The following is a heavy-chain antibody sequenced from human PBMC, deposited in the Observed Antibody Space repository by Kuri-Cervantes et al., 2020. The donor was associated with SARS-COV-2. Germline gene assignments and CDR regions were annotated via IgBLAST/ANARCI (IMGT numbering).Heavy chain of an antibody. V-gene: IGHV3-48*01. J-gene: IGHJ5*02. Sequence: LSLTCAASGFTFSSYSMNWVRQAPGKGLEWVSYISSSSSTIYYADSVKGRFTISRDNAKNSLYLQMNSLRAEDTAVYYCARVSPPRIAVAGTRVGGWFDPWGQGTLVTVSS. CDR1: GFTFSSYS. D-gene: IGHD6-19*01. CDR3: ARVSPPRIAVAGTRVGGWFDP. CDR2: ISSSSSTI.